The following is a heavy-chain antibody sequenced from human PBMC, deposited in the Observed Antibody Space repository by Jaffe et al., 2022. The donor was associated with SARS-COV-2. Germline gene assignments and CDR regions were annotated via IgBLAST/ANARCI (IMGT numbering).Heavy chain of an antibody. D-gene: IGHD6-19*01. Sequence: EVQLVESGGGLVQPGGSLKLSCAASGFTFSGSAMHWVRQAPGKGLEWVGRVRSKDNNYATAYAASVKGRFTISRDDSKNTAYLQMNSLKTEDTAVYYCTNQWTGGYWGQGTLVTVSS. J-gene: IGHJ4*02. CDR3: TNQWTGGY. V-gene: IGHV3-73*01. CDR1: GFTFSGSA. CDR2: VRSKDNNYAT.